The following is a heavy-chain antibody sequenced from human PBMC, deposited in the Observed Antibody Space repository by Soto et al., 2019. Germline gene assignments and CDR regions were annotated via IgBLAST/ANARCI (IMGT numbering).Heavy chain of an antibody. CDR3: AQSIAAAANFDY. CDR2: IYWDDDK. D-gene: IGHD6-13*01. J-gene: IGHJ4*02. Sequence: QITLKESGPTLVKPTQTLTLTCTFSGFSLSTSGVGVGWIRQPPGKALEWLALIYWDDDKRYSPSLKSRLTITKDTSKNQVVLTITNMDPVDTATYYCAQSIAAAANFDYWGQGTLVTVSS. V-gene: IGHV2-5*02. CDR1: GFSLSTSGVG.